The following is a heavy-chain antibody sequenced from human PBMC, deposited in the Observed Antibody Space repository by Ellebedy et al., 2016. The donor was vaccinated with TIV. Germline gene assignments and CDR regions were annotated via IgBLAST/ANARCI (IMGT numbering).Heavy chain of an antibody. CDR1: GGSLSSDY. D-gene: IGHD3-16*01. V-gene: IGHV4-34*01. Sequence: MPSETLSLTCAVHGGSLSSDYWSWIRQSPEKGLEWIGEINHSGSTSYNPSLKSRVSISVDTPKKQFSLKLNSVTAADTAVYFCARGATARLGWGNWFDTWGQGILVTVSS. J-gene: IGHJ5*02. CDR3: ARGATARLGWGNWFDT. CDR2: INHSGST.